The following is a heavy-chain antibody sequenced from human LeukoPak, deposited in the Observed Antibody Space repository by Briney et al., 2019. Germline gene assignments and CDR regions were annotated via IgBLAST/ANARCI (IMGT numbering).Heavy chain of an antibody. CDR1: GFTFSDYY. Sequence: GGSLRLSCAASGFTFSDYYMIWLRQAPGKGLEGVSYISSSCSTIYYADSVKGRFTISRGNAKNSLYLQMNSLRAEDTAVYYCARVLAERGYSGYDSDYYMDVWGKGTTVTVSS. CDR2: ISSSCSTI. J-gene: IGHJ6*03. D-gene: IGHD5-12*01. CDR3: ARVLAERGYSGYDSDYYMDV. V-gene: IGHV3-11*01.